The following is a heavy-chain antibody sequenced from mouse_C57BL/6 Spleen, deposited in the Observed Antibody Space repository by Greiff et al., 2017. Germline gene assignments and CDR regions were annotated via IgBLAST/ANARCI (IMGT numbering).Heavy chain of an antibody. Sequence: EVQLQQSGPELVKPGASVKISCKASGYSFTGYYMNWVKQSPEKSLEWIGELNPSTGGTTYNQKFKAKATLTVDKSSSTAYMQLKSLTSEDSAVYYYARVPEGFAYWGQGTLVNVSA. V-gene: IGHV1-42*01. CDR1: GYSFTGYY. CDR3: ARVPEGFAY. CDR2: LNPSTGGT. J-gene: IGHJ3*01.